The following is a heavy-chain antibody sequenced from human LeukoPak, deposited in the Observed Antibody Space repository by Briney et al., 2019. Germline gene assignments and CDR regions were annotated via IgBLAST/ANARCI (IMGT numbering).Heavy chain of an antibody. CDR2: VYRTGNA. CDR3: AKARGYGSGYFEY. CDR1: GYSISSGYY. V-gene: IGHV4-38-2*02. D-gene: IGHD3-10*01. Sequence: TSETLSLTCSVSGYSISSGYYWGWIRQPPGKGLEWIGVVYRTGNAYYNPSLKSRVTMSIDTSKNQFSLNLTSVTAADTAVYFCAKARGYGSGYFEYWGQGILVPVSS. J-gene: IGHJ4*02.